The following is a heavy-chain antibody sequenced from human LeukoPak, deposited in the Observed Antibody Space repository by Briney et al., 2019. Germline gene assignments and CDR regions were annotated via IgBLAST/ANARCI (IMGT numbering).Heavy chain of an antibody. V-gene: IGHV3-11*01. CDR2: ISSSGSTI. J-gene: IGHJ4*02. Sequence: GGSLRLSCAASGFTFSSYWMSWIRQAPGKGLEWVSYISSSGSTIYYADSVKGRFTISRDNAKNSLYLQMNSLRAEDTAVYYCARQRAYCSSTSCYRRGYLFDYWGQGTLVTVSS. CDR1: GFTFSSYW. D-gene: IGHD2-2*01. CDR3: ARQRAYCSSTSCYRRGYLFDY.